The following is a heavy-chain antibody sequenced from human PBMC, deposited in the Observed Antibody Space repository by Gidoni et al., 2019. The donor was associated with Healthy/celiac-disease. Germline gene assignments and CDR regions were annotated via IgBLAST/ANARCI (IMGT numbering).Heavy chain of an antibody. J-gene: IGHJ4*02. Sequence: EVQLVESGGGLIQPGGSLRLSGPASGFPVIGSYMSWVRQAPGKGLGWVSVIYSGGSTYYADSVKGRFTISRDNSKNTLYLQMNSLRAEDTAVYYCARDIPRGGSSGWGTGGTFDYWGQGTLVTVSS. CDR2: IYSGGST. CDR1: GFPVIGSY. D-gene: IGHD6-19*01. V-gene: IGHV3-53*01. CDR3: ARDIPRGGSSGWGTGGTFDY.